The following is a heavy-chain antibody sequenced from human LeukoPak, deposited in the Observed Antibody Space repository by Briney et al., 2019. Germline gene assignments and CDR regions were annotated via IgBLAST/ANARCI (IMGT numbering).Heavy chain of an antibody. CDR2: IIPILGIA. V-gene: IGHV1-69*02. J-gene: IGHJ1*01. Sequence: SVKVFCKASGGTFSSYTISWVRQAPGHGLEWMGRIIPILGIANYAPKFHGRVTITADKSTSTAYMELSSLRSEDTAVYYCAMSSGYCSSTSCSRRAEYFQHWGQGTLVTVSS. D-gene: IGHD2-2*01. CDR1: GGTFSSYT. CDR3: AMSSGYCSSTSCSRRAEYFQH.